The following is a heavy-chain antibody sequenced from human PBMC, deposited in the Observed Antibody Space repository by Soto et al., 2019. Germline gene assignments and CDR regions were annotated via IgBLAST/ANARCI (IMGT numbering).Heavy chain of an antibody. D-gene: IGHD4-17*01. Sequence: QVQLVQSGAEVKKPGSSVKVSCKASGGTFSSYAISWVRQAPGQGLEWMGGIIPIFGTANYAQKFQGRVTITADESTSTAYMELSSLRSEDTAVYYCATPTVVTGGGGLYYYYYYGMDVWGQGTTVTVSS. CDR2: IIPIFGTA. J-gene: IGHJ6*02. CDR1: GGTFSSYA. CDR3: ATPTVVTGGGGLYYYYYYGMDV. V-gene: IGHV1-69*12.